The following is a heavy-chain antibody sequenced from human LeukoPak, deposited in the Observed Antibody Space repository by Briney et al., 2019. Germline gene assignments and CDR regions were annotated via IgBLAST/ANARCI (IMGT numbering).Heavy chain of an antibody. D-gene: IGHD6-19*01. J-gene: IGHJ3*02. V-gene: IGHV1-2*02. Sequence: ASVKVSCKASGYTFTGYYMYWVRQAPGQGLEWMGGINPNSGGTNYAQKFQGRVTMTRDTSISTAYMELSGLRSDDTAVYYCARAVAEAFGIWGQGTMVTVSS. CDR2: INPNSGGT. CDR1: GYTFTGYY. CDR3: ARAVAEAFGI.